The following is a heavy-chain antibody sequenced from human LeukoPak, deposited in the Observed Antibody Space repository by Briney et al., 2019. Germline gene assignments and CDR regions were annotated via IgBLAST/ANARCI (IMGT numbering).Heavy chain of an antibody. CDR3: AREDGSSYYFDY. D-gene: IGHD1-26*01. CDR2: MSSSGNTI. J-gene: IGHJ4*02. V-gene: IGHV3-48*03. Sequence: GGSLRLSCAASGFAFSTYAMNWVRQAPGKGLEWVSYMSSSGNTIYYADSVKGRFTISRDNAKNSLFLQMISLRVEDTAVYYCAREDGSSYYFDYWGQGTLVTVSS. CDR1: GFAFSTYA.